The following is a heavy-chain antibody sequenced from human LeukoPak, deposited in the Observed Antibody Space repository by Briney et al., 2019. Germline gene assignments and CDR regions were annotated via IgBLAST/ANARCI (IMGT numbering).Heavy chain of an antibody. Sequence: GGSLRLSCAASGFTVSDNYMSWVRQAPGKGLEWVSVIYSGGKTYYADSVKGRLTISRENSKNTLYLQMNSLRVEDTAVYYCARLLREYCGSTSCNRIYFDYWGQGTLVTVSS. CDR2: IYSGGKT. CDR3: ARLLREYCGSTSCNRIYFDY. CDR1: GFTVSDNY. V-gene: IGHV3-66*01. J-gene: IGHJ4*02. D-gene: IGHD2-2*01.